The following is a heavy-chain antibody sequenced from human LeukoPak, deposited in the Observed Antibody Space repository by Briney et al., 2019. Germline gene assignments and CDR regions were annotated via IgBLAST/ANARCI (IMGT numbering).Heavy chain of an antibody. Sequence: GRSLRLSCAASGFIFSSYGMHWVRQAPGKGLEWAALIWYDGTNEYYTDSVKGRFTISRANSKNTLYLQMNSLRAEDTAVYYCARVPYCSGGRCSSWIDHWGQGTLVTVSS. CDR2: IWYDGTNE. CDR3: ARVPYCSGGRCSSWIDH. CDR1: GFIFSSYG. D-gene: IGHD2-15*01. J-gene: IGHJ4*02. V-gene: IGHV3-33*01.